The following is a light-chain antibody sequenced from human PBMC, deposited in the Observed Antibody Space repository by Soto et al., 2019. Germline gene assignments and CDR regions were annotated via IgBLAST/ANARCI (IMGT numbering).Light chain of an antibody. Sequence: QSALTQAASVSGSPGQSITISCTGTSSDVGGYNYVSWYQQHPGKAPKLMIYEVSNRPSGVSNRFSGSKSGNTASLTISGPQAEDEADYYCSSYTSSSTLVVFGGGTKLTVL. V-gene: IGLV2-14*01. CDR1: SSDVGGYNY. CDR3: SSYTSSSTLVV. CDR2: EVS. J-gene: IGLJ2*01.